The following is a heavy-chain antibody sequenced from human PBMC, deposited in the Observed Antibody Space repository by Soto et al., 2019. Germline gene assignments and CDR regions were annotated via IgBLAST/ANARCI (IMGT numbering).Heavy chain of an antibody. D-gene: IGHD1-26*01. V-gene: IGHV3-7*01. CDR3: ARVVGATNTLHN. Sequence: EVQLVESGGGLVQPGGSLRLSCVASGFPFSGHWMSWVRQAPGKGLEWVANIKQDGSEEHYVDSVKGRFTVSRDNAKNSLHLQMNSLWAEDTAVYYCARVVGATNTLHNWGQGTLVPVSS. J-gene: IGHJ4*02. CDR2: IKQDGSEE. CDR1: GFPFSGHW.